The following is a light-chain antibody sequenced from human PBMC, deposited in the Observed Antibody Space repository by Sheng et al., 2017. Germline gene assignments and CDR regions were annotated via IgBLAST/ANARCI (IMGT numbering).Light chain of an antibody. CDR1: SSDLGGYNY. Sequence: QSALTQPASVSGSPGQSITISCTGTSSDLGGYNYVSWYQQHPGKGPKLLIYDVSNRPSGVSNRFSGSKSGNTASLTISGLQTDDEADYYCNSHTSATTWVFGGGTKVTVL. J-gene: IGLJ3*02. V-gene: IGLV2-14*01. CDR2: DVS. CDR3: NSHTSATTWV.